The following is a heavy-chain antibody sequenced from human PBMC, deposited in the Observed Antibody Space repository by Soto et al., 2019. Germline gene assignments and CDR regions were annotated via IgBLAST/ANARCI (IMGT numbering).Heavy chain of an antibody. V-gene: IGHV3-23*01. CDR3: ANTPNSTGDLCCFDY. CDR2: ISGSGGST. D-gene: IGHD7-27*01. Sequence: GGSLRLSCAASGFTFSSYAMSWVRQAPGKGLEWVSAISGSGGSTYYADSVKGRFTISRDNSKNTLYLQMNSLRAEDESVYYCANTPNSTGDLCCFDYWGQGTLVTVSS. J-gene: IGHJ4*02. CDR1: GFTFSSYA.